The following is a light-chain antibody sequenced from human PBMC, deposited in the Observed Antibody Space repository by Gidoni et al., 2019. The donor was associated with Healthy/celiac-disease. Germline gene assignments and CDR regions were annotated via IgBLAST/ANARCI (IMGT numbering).Light chain of an antibody. CDR1: QSVSSN. J-gene: IGKJ3*01. Sequence: EIVMTQSPATLSVSPGERATLSCRASQSVSSNLAWYQQKPGQAPRLLIYGASTRATGIPARFSGSGSGTEFTLTISSLQSEDFAVYYCQQYNNWPPFLPFLTFGPGTKVDIK. CDR3: QQYNNWPPFLPFLT. V-gene: IGKV3-15*01. CDR2: GAS.